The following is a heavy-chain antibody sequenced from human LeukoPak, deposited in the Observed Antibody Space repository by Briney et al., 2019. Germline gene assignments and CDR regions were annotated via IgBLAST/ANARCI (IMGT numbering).Heavy chain of an antibody. CDR1: GFTFSDRD. CDR2: SRNKAKSHTT. CDR3: ALWSYYYYGLDV. D-gene: IGHD5-18*01. J-gene: IGHJ6*02. Sequence: GGSLRLACAASGFTFSDRDMDWVRQAPGKGLEWVGRSRNKAKSHTTEYAASVKGRFTISRDNSNNSVWLQTNNLKTEDTAVYYCALWSYYYYGLDVWGQGTTVTVSS. V-gene: IGHV3-72*01.